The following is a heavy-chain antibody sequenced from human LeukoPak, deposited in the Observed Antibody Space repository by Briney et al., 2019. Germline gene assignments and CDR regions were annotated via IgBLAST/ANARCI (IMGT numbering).Heavy chain of an antibody. CDR3: ARGPHCSSTSCYSNWFDP. V-gene: IGHV1-8*03. CDR2: MNPNSGNT. CDR1: GYTFTSYD. Sequence: EASVKVSCKASGYTFTSYDINWVRQATGQGLEWMGWMNPNSGNTGYAQKFQGRVTITRNTSISTAYMELSSLRSEDTAVYYCARGPHCSSTSCYSNWFDPWGQGTLVTVSS. D-gene: IGHD2-2*02. J-gene: IGHJ5*02.